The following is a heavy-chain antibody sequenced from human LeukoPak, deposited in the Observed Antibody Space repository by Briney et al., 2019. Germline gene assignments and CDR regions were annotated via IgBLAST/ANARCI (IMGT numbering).Heavy chain of an antibody. D-gene: IGHD1-26*01. CDR3: ARDPFSGSYPYYYYGMHV. V-gene: IGHV1-18*01. J-gene: IGHJ6*02. CDR1: GYTFTSYG. Sequence: ASVKVSCKASGYTFTSYGISWVGQAPGQGLEGMGGISAYNGKTNYEKKLQGRGTMTTDTSTTTAYMELTSLRSDDPPVYSCARDPFSGSYPYYYYGMHVWGRGTTVTVSS. CDR2: ISAYNGKT.